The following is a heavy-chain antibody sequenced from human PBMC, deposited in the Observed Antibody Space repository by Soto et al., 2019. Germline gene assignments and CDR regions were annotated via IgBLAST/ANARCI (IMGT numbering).Heavy chain of an antibody. CDR3: AKDIRADSTSSNFYYYSGLDV. J-gene: IGHJ6*02. CDR2: ISNNGINK. CDR1: GFTFRTYG. D-gene: IGHD6-6*01. V-gene: IGHV3-30*18. Sequence: QVQLVESGGGVVQPGRSLRLSCAASGFTFRTYGMHWVRQAPGKGLEWLAVISNNGINKYYADSVKGRFTISRDNSRDTLFLQMNSLRGEDTAIYYCAKDIRADSTSSNFYYYSGLDVWGQGTTVTVSS.